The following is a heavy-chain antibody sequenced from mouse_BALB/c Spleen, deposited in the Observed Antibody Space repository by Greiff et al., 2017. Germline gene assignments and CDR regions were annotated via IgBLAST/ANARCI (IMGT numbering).Heavy chain of an antibody. CDR1: GYTFTSYW. Sequence: QVHVKQPGAELVRPGASVKLSCKASGYTFTSYWINWVKQRPGQGLEWIGNIYPSDSYTNYNQKFKDKATLTVDKSSSTAYMQLSSPTSEDSAVYYCTRGDSSYAMDYWGQGTSVTVSS. CDR3: TRGDSSYAMDY. D-gene: IGHD3-3*01. CDR2: IYPSDSYT. V-gene: IGHV1-69*02. J-gene: IGHJ4*01.